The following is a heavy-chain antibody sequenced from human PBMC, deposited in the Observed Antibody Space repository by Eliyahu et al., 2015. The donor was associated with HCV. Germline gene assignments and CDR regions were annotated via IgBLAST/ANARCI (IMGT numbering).Heavy chain of an antibody. Sequence: EVQLVESGGGLVQPGGSLRLSCAASGFTFSSYWMHWVRQAPGKGLVWVSRINSDGSSTSYADSVKGRFTISRDNAKNTLYLQMNSLRAEDTAVYYCARDPYYDFWSGYYTGIFGWFDPWGQGTLVTVSS. CDR1: GFTFSSYW. D-gene: IGHD3-3*01. J-gene: IGHJ5*02. CDR3: ARDPYYDFWSGYYTGIFGWFDP. CDR2: INSDGSST. V-gene: IGHV3-74*01.